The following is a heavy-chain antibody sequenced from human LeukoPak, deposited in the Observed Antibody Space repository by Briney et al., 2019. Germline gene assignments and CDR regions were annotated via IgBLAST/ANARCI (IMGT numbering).Heavy chain of an antibody. V-gene: IGHV4-61*01. CDR1: GDSISSGTYS. D-gene: IGHD3-10*01. CDR2: IYYRVTS. J-gene: IGHJ4*02. Sequence: PSETLSLTCAVSGDSISSGTYSWSWIRQPPGKGLEWIGYIYYRVTSYYNPSLKSRVTMSVDMSTRQISLKLSSVTAADTAVYYCARAVGGDGSGSLWGPGTLVTVSS. CDR3: ARAVGGDGSGSL.